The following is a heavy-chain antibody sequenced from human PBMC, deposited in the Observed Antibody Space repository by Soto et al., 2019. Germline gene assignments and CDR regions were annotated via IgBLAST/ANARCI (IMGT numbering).Heavy chain of an antibody. D-gene: IGHD2-2*01. CDR3: ARDSGVPADRKGYYYGMDV. J-gene: IGHJ6*02. CDR2: IYYSGST. CDR1: GGSISSGGYY. V-gene: IGHV4-31*03. Sequence: SETLSLTCTVSGGSISSGGYYWSWIRQHPGKGLEWIGYIYYSGSTYYNPSLKSRVTISVDTSKNQFSLKLSSVTAADTAVYYCARDSGVPADRKGYYYGMDVWGQGTKVTVSS.